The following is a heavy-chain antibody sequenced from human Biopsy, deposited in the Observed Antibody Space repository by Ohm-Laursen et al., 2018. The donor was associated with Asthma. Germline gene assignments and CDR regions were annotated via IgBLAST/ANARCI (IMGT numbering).Heavy chain of an antibody. J-gene: IGHJ2*01. CDR3: ARVPTTLRYFDL. CDR1: GGSVSSGSYY. D-gene: IGHD2-15*01. Sequence: SETLSLTCAVSGGSVSSGSYYWSWIRQPPGKGLAWGSYISYSGSTDYNPSLKSRLTISMDTSKNQFSLKLSSVTAADTAVYYCARVPTTLRYFDLWGRGTLVTVSS. V-gene: IGHV4-61*01. CDR2: ISYSGST.